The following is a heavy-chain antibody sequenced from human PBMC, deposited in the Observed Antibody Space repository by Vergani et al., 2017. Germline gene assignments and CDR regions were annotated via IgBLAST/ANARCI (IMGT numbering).Heavy chain of an antibody. Sequence: QLQLQESGPGLVKPSETLSLTCTVSGVSIGSNSYYWGWIRQPPGKGLEWIGTIYYTGTTYYNEAHKSRLTISVDTSKNQLSLNLTSVTAADTAVYYCTGQGGRGWAGDFQHWGRGTLVTASS. V-gene: IGHV4-39*01. CDR3: TGQGGRGWAGDFQH. J-gene: IGHJ1*01. CDR1: GVSIGSNSYY. CDR2: IYYTGTT. D-gene: IGHD3-16*01.